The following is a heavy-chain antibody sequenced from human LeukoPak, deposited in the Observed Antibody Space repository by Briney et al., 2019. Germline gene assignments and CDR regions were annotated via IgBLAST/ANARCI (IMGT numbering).Heavy chain of an antibody. Sequence: GGSLRLSCAASGFTFSSYAMSWVRQAPGKGLEWVSAISASGGSTYYADSVKGRFTISRDNSKNTLYLQINSLRAEDTAVYYCAKRPDYHILTGYYIDWGQGTLVTVSS. D-gene: IGHD3-9*01. CDR1: GFTFSSYA. J-gene: IGHJ4*02. CDR3: AKRPDYHILTGYYID. CDR2: ISASGGST. V-gene: IGHV3-23*01.